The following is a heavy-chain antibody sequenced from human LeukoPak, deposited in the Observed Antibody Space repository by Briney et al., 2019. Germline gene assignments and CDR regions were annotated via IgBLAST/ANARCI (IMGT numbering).Heavy chain of an antibody. D-gene: IGHD1-26*01. V-gene: IGHV4-30-2*01. Sequence: SQTQSLTCSVCVHPLSLCDDQWPSIRRAPGGGREWIGYIYHCGRTNYNPSRTIHHTLSLDTSNNVLAMKLSSGPGADRVLYYCARLRRSLDYWGQGTLLADCS. CDR2: IYHCGRT. CDR3: ARLRRSLDY. CDR1: VHPLSLCDDQ. J-gene: IGHJ4*02.